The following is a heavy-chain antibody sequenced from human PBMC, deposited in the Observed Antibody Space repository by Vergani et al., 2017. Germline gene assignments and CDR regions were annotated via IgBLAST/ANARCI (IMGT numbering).Heavy chain of an antibody. CDR2: IRSKAYGGTT. Sequence: EVQLVESGGGLVQPGRSLRLSCTASGFTFGDYAMSWVRQAPGKGLEWVGFIRSKAYGGTTEYAASVKGRFTISRDDSKSIAYLQMNSLKTEDTAVYYCTRDLSRSYYDSSGYLDYWGQGTLVTVSS. V-gene: IGHV3-49*04. CDR3: TRDLSRSYYDSSGYLDY. CDR1: GFTFGDYA. J-gene: IGHJ4*02. D-gene: IGHD3-22*01.